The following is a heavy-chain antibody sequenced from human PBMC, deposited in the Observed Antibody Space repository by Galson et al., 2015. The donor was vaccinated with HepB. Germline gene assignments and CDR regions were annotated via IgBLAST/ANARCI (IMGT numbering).Heavy chain of an antibody. V-gene: IGHV5-51*01. D-gene: IGHD5-24*01. J-gene: IGHJ4*02. CDR3: TKHTGPPLVTIINPPVL. CDR2: IYPGDSDS. CDR1: GYSFTSYW. Sequence: QSGAEVKKPGGSLKIPCKGSGYSFTSYWIGWVRQVPGKGLEWMGIIYPGDSDSRYSPSFHGQVTISADKSITTAYLQWSSLKASDTAMYYCTKHTGPPLVTIINPPVLWGQGTLVTVSS.